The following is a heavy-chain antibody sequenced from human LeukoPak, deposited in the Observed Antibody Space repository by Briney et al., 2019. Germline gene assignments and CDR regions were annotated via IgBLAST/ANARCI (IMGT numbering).Heavy chain of an antibody. CDR1: GGSFSGYY. V-gene: IGHV4-34*01. D-gene: IGHD3-16*02. Sequence: SETLSLTCAVYGGSFSGYYWSWIRQPPGKGLEWIGEINHSGSTNYNPSLKSRVTISVDTSKNQFSLKLSSVTAADTAVYYCARGRASGGKLSSSVFGYWGQGTLVTVSS. CDR3: ARGRASGGKLSSSVFGY. J-gene: IGHJ4*02. CDR2: INHSGST.